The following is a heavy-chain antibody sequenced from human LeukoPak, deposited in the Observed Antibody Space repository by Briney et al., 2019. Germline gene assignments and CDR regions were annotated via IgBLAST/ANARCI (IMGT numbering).Heavy chain of an antibody. Sequence: SVTVSCKASGGSFTRHVISWVRQAPGQGLEWMGRIIPIIGSTNLAQKFQGRVTMTADESMRTAYMELISLRSADTAVYYCASTPGYCTGGSCFGYDYYGMDVWGQGTTVTVSS. D-gene: IGHD2-8*02. CDR3: ASTPGYCTGGSCFGYDYYGMDV. V-gene: IGHV1-69*11. CDR1: GGSFTRHV. J-gene: IGHJ6*02. CDR2: IIPIIGST.